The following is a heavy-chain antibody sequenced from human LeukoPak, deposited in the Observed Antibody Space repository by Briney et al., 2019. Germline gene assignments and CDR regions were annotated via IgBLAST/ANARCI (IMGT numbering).Heavy chain of an antibody. J-gene: IGHJ4*02. CDR3: ASLSLGHY. D-gene: IGHD6-6*01. Sequence: PGGSLRLSCAASGFTVSNNYMSWVRQAPGKGLEWVSVIYNGGSTYYADSVKGRFTISRDASKNTLSLQMNSLRAEDTAVYYCASLSLGHYWGQGTLVTVSS. CDR1: GFTVSNNY. V-gene: IGHV3-53*01. CDR2: IYNGGST.